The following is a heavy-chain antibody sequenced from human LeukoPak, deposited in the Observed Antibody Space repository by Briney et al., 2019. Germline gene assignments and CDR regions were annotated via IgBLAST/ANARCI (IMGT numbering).Heavy chain of an antibody. CDR2: ISWNSGSI. CDR3: AKDYYYDSSGPADY. D-gene: IGHD3-22*01. CDR1: GFTFDDYA. J-gene: IGHJ4*02. Sequence: GRSLRLSCAASGFTFDDYAMHWVRQAPGKGLEWVSGISWNSGSIGYADSVKGRFTISRDNAKNSLYLQMNSLRAEDTALYYCAKDYYYDSSGPADYWGQGTLVTVSS. V-gene: IGHV3-9*01.